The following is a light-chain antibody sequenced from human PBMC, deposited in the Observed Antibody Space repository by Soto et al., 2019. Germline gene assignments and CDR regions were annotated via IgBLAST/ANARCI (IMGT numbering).Light chain of an antibody. Sequence: EIGLTQSPAPLSLSPGERATLSCRAIQGVSSYLACYHQKPGQAPRLLIYDASNMATGIPARFSGSGSGTDFTLTISSLEPEDFAVYYCQQRSNWPPIFTFGPGTKVDIK. CDR1: QGVSSY. CDR2: DAS. J-gene: IGKJ3*01. CDR3: QQRSNWPPIFT. V-gene: IGKV3-11*01.